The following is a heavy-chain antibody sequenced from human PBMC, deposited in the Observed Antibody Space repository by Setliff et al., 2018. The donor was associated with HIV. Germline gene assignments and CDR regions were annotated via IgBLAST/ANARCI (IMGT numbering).Heavy chain of an antibody. D-gene: IGHD2-8*01. V-gene: IGHV1-46*01. CDR1: GNSFISHY. J-gene: IGHJ3*02. Sequence: ASVKVSCKASGNSFISHYIHWVRQVPGQGLDWMGIISPSDGSTVYTQKFQGRVTMTRDTSTSIVYMELSSLRFEDTAVYYCATKLYCTNGVCLDTFDIWGQGTMVTVSS. CDR2: ISPSDGST. CDR3: ATKLYCTNGVCLDTFDI.